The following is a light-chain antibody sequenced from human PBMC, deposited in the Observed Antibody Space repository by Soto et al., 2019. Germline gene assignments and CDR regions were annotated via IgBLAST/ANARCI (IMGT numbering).Light chain of an antibody. CDR3: QQRSNWPQFT. V-gene: IGKV3-11*01. CDR1: QSISSY. J-gene: IGKJ3*01. Sequence: EIVLTQSPATLSLSPGETATLSCRASQSISSYLAWYQQNPGQAPRLLIYNAFNRATGIPARFSGSGSGTDFTFTISSLEPEDFAVYYCQQRSNWPQFTFGPGTKVDIK. CDR2: NAF.